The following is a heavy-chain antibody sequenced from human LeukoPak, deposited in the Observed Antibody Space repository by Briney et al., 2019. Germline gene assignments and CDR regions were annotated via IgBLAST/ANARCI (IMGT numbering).Heavy chain of an antibody. D-gene: IGHD3-10*01. V-gene: IGHV4-61*02. CDR3: TRGGSGSYATFDY. Sequence: SETLSLTCTVSGGSISSGSYYWSWIRQPAGKGLEWIGRFQSSGSTNYNPSLKSRVTISVDTSKNQFSLRLTSVTAADTAVYYCTRGGSGSYATFDYWGQGNMVTVSS. J-gene: IGHJ4*02. CDR2: FQSSGST. CDR1: GGSISSGSYY.